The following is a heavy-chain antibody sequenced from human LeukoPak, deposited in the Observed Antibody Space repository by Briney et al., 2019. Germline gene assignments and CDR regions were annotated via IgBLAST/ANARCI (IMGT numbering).Heavy chain of an antibody. CDR3: ARAQIPTALLGAPDLNFGAFDN. J-gene: IGHJ3*02. CDR1: GGTYSSYA. Sequence: SVKVSCKASGGTYSSYAISWLRQAPGQGLEWMGGIIPIFGTANYAQKFQGRVTITADESTSTAYMDLSSLRSEDTAVYYSARAQIPTALLGAPDLNFGAFDNWGQGTMVIVSS. CDR2: IIPIFGTA. V-gene: IGHV1-69*13. D-gene: IGHD1-26*01.